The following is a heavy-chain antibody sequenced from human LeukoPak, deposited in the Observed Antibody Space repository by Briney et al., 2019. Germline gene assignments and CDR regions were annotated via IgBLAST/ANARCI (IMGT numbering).Heavy chain of an antibody. D-gene: IGHD2-2*01. Sequence: GASVKVSFKASGYTFTTYSLAWVRQAPGQGLEWMGWISVNNGGTNYAQSFQDRVTLTRDTSTNTAYLELRSLRSDDTAIIYCATATQPRGYFLHWGQGTLVTVSS. CDR3: ATATQPRGYFLH. J-gene: IGHJ1*01. CDR2: ISVNNGGT. V-gene: IGHV1-18*01. CDR1: GYTFTTYS.